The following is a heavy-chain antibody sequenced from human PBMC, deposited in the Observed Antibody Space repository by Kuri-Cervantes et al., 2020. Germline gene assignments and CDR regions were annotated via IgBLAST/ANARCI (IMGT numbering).Heavy chain of an antibody. CDR2: INHSGST. V-gene: IGHV4-34*01. CDR3: AREDYCSGGSCYSRVDWFDP. J-gene: IGHJ5*02. CDR1: GGSFSGYY. Sequence: ESLKISCAVYGGSFSGYYWSWIRQPPGKGLEWIGEINHSGSTNYNPSLKSRVTISVDKSKNQFSLKLSSVTAADTAVYYCAREDYCSGGSCYSRVDWFDPWGQGTLVTVSS. D-gene: IGHD2-15*01.